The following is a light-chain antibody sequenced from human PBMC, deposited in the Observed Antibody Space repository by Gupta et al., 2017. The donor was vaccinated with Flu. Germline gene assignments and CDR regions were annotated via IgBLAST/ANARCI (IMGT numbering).Light chain of an antibody. CDR3: VVWDDSLNGRV. J-gene: IGLJ3*02. Sequence: QSVLTQPPSAPGTPGQKVTISCSGSSSNIGTFNVFWYLQVPGAAPQLLIKKNNQRPAGVPERFSGSKSGTSASLAVSGLRSEDEGDYYCVVWDDSLNGRVFGGGTKLTV. CDR1: SSNIGTFN. V-gene: IGLV1-47*01. CDR2: KNN.